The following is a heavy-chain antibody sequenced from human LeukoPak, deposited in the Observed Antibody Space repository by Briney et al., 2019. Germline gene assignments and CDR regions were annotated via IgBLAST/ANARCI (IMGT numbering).Heavy chain of an antibody. CDR2: IWYDGSNK. V-gene: IGHV3-33*01. D-gene: IGHD3-22*01. CDR1: GFTFSSYG. CDR3: ARGPKRITMIVEL. J-gene: IGHJ4*02. Sequence: PGGSLRLSCAASGFTFSSYGMHWVRQAPGKGLEWVAVIWYDGSNKYYADSVKGRFTISRDNSKNTLYLQMNSLRAEGTAVYYCARGPKRITMIVELWGQGTLVTVSS.